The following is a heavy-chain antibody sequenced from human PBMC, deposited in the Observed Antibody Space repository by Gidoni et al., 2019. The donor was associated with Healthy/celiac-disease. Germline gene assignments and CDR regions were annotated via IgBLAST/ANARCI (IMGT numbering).Heavy chain of an antibody. CDR3: ARGDIVVVVAATGHGLFDP. CDR1: GYTFTGSY. J-gene: IGHJ5*02. V-gene: IGHV1-2*02. D-gene: IGHD2-15*01. Sequence: QVQLVQSGAEVKKPGASVKVPCKASGYTFTGSYMHWVRQAPGQGLEWMGWINPNSGGTNYAQKFQGRVTMTRDTSISTAYMELSRLRSDDTAVYYCARGDIVVVVAATGHGLFDPWGQGTLVTVSS. CDR2: INPNSGGT.